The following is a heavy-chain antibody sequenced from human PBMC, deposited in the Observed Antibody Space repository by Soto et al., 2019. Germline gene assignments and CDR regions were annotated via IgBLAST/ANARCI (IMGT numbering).Heavy chain of an antibody. Sequence: GGSLRLSCAASGFTFSSYGMHWVRQAPGKGLEWVAVIWYDGSNKYYADSVKGRFTISRDNSKNTLYLQMNSLRAEDTAVYCCAREGALIAVAGTYYYYGMDVWGQGTTVTVSS. CDR1: GFTFSSYG. CDR2: IWYDGSNK. V-gene: IGHV3-33*01. J-gene: IGHJ6*02. CDR3: AREGALIAVAGTYYYYGMDV. D-gene: IGHD6-19*01.